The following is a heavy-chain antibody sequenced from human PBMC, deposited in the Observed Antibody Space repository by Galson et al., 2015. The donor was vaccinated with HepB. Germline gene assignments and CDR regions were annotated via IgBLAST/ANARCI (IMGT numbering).Heavy chain of an antibody. CDR1: GDSVSSNSAA. D-gene: IGHD4-23*01. CDR3: AREISPPITVVAGSRFDP. V-gene: IGHV6-1*01. CDR2: TYYRSKWYN. Sequence: CAISGDSVSSNSAAWTWIRQSPSRGLEWLGRTYYRSKWYNDYAVSVKSRIIINPDTSKNQFSLHLNSVTPEDTAVYYCAREISPPITVVAGSRFDPWGQGTLVTVSS. J-gene: IGHJ5*02.